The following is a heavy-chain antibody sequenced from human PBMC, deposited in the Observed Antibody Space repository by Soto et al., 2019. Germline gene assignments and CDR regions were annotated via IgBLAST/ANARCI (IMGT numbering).Heavy chain of an antibody. CDR2: IQSDGSSP. CDR1: GFTFNYYW. D-gene: IGHD2-21*02. CDR3: ARGGDPDY. V-gene: IGHV3-74*01. Sequence: EVQLVESGGGLVQPGGSLRLSCVASGFTFNYYWMHWVRQAPGKGLVWVSRIQSDGSSPDYVDSVKGRFTISRDNAKNTLNLQMNNLRAEDTAVYYCARGGDPDYRGQGTLVTVSS. J-gene: IGHJ4*02.